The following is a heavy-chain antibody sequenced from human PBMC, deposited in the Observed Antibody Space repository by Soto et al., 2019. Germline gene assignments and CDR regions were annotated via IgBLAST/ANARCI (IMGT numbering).Heavy chain of an antibody. D-gene: IGHD2-15*01. CDR1: GVSLSTGGVG. Sequence: QITLKESGPTLVKPTQTLTLTCNVSGVSLSTGGVGVGWIRQPPGKALEWLALIYWDDDQRSSPSLKSRLTITQDTAKNQVGLTMTNMAPEDTATYYCAHMRAAKFDYWGQGTLVTVSS. J-gene: IGHJ4*02. CDR3: AHMRAAKFDY. CDR2: IYWDDDQ. V-gene: IGHV2-5*02.